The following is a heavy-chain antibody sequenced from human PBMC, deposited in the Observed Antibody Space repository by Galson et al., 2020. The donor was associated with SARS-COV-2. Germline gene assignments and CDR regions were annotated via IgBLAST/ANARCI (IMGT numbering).Heavy chain of an antibody. Sequence: KIGESLKISCKGSGYSFTSYWIGWVRQMPGKGLEWMGIISPGDSDTRYSPSFQGQVTISADKSISTAYLQWSSLKASDTAMYYCARGPIAAAGRFDYWGQGTLVNVSS. CDR3: ARGPIAAAGRFDY. D-gene: IGHD6-13*01. V-gene: IGHV5-51*01. CDR2: ISPGDSDT. CDR1: GYSFTSYW. J-gene: IGHJ4*02.